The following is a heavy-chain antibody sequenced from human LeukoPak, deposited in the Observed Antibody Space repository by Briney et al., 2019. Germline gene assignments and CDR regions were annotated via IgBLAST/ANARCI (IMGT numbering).Heavy chain of an antibody. CDR1: GFTFSSYA. CDR3: AKDWGYSSSQRYYFDY. D-gene: IGHD6-13*01. CDR2: ISGSGVAT. V-gene: IGHV3-23*01. Sequence: GGSLRLSCAASGFTFSSYAVSWVRQAPGKGLEWVSSISGSGVATYSADSVKGRFTISRDNSKNTLYLQMNSLRAEDTAVYCCAKDWGYSSSQRYYFDYWGQGTVVTVSS. J-gene: IGHJ4*02.